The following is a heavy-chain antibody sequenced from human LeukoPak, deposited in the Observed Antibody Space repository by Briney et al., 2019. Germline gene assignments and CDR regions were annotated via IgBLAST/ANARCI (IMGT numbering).Heavy chain of an antibody. V-gene: IGHV4-59*08. Sequence: SETLSLTCTVSGASISSYYWSWIRQPPGKGLEWMGYSYYSGSTNYSPSLKIRLTISIDTSKNQFSLNLTSVTAADTAVYYCARHGIGSSGRYFDYWGQGTLVTVSS. CDR3: ARHGIGSSGRYFDY. J-gene: IGHJ4*02. D-gene: IGHD6-19*01. CDR1: GASISSYY. CDR2: SYYSGST.